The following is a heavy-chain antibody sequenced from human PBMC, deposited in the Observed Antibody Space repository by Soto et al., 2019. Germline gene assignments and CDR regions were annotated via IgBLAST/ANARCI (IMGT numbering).Heavy chain of an antibody. CDR2: ISYDGSNK. Sequence: GGSLRLSCAASGFTFSSYAMHWVRQAPGKGLEWVAVISYDGSNKYYADSVKGRFTISRDNSKNTLYLQMNSLRAEDTAVYYCARGSCSSTSCYALHYYYYYYGMDVWGQGTTVTVSS. D-gene: IGHD2-2*01. CDR1: GFTFSSYA. V-gene: IGHV3-30-3*01. J-gene: IGHJ6*02. CDR3: ARGSCSSTSCYALHYYYYYYGMDV.